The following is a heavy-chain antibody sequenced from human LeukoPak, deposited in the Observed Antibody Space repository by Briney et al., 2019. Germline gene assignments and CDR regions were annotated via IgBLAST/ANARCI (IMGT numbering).Heavy chain of an antibody. CDR2: ISSSSSYI. J-gene: IGHJ4*02. CDR3: ASPVLGGSGSYGTLDY. D-gene: IGHD3-10*01. Sequence: GGSLRLSCAASGFTVSSNYMSWVRQAPGKGLEWVSSISSSSSYIYYADSVKGRFTISRDNAKNSLYLQMNSLRAEDTAVYYCASPVLGGSGSYGTLDYWGQGTLVTVSS. V-gene: IGHV3-21*01. CDR1: GFTVSSNY.